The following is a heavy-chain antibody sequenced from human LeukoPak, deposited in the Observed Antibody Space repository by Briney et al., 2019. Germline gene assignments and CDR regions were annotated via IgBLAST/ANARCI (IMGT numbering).Heavy chain of an antibody. CDR2: INTDGTVT. CDR3: ATKQWLAPPPDS. Sequence: NPGGSLRLSCAASGFTFSKYWMLLVRQAPGKGLESVSRINTDGTVTTYADSVKGRFTVSRDNADNTMFLQMNSVRDEDTAVYYCATKQWLAPPPDSWGQGAPVTVSS. V-gene: IGHV3-74*01. J-gene: IGHJ4*02. D-gene: IGHD6-19*01. CDR1: GFTFSKYW.